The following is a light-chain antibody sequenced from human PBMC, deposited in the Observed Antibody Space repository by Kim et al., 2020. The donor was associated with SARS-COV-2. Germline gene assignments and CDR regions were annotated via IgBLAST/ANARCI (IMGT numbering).Light chain of an antibody. CDR2: YYS. CDR3: QVRDGGRDHPV. Sequence: APGKPAGITCGGDDIGRNSVHWYQQRPGQAPVLVIYYYSDRPSGIPERFSGSNSGNTATLTISRVEAGDEADYYCQVRDGGRDHPVFGGGTQLTVL. CDR1: DIGRNS. V-gene: IGLV3-21*04. J-gene: IGLJ3*02.